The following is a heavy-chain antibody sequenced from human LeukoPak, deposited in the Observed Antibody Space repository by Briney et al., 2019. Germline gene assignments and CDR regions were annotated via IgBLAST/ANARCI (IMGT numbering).Heavy chain of an antibody. V-gene: IGHV4-34*01. J-gene: IGHJ4*02. D-gene: IGHD2-2*01. CDR1: GGSFSGYY. CDR2: INHSGST. Sequence: PSETLSLTCAVYGGSFSGYYWSWIRQPPGKGLEWIGEINHSGSTNYNPSLRSRVTISVDTSKNQFSLKLSSVTAADTAVYYCARGPRGDIVVVPAATKYYFDYWGQGTLVTVSS. CDR3: ARGPRGDIVVVPAATKYYFDY.